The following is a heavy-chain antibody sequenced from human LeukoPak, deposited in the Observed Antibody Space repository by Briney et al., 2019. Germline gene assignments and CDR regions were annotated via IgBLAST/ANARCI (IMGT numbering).Heavy chain of an antibody. J-gene: IGHJ4*02. D-gene: IGHD5-12*01. CDR1: GYTLTDLS. Sequence: ASVKVSCKVSGYTLTDLSMHWVRQAPGKGLEWMGGFDPEDGETIYAQKFQGRVTMTEDTSTDTAYMELSSLRSEDTAVYYCATVGSGYDRYYFDYWGQGTLVTVSS. V-gene: IGHV1-24*01. CDR2: FDPEDGET. CDR3: ATVGSGYDRYYFDY.